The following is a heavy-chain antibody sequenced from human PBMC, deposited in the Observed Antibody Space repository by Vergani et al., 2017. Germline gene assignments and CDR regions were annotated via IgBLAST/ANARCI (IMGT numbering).Heavy chain of an antibody. D-gene: IGHD3-22*01. V-gene: IGHV3-23*04. J-gene: IGHJ4*02. CDR1: GFTFSSYG. CDR3: AKDRYYDSIRFFDY. Sequence: VQLVESGGGVVQPGRSLRLSCAASGFTFSSYGMHWVRQAPGKGLEWVAAISGSGGSTYYADSVKGRFTISRDNSKNTLYLQMNSLRAEDTAVYYCAKDRYYDSIRFFDYWGQGTLVTVSS. CDR2: ISGSGGST.